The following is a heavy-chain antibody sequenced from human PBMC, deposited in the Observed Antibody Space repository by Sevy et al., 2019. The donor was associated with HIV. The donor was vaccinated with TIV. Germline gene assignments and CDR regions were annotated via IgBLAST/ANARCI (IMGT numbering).Heavy chain of an antibody. CDR3: AGARYDSSGSFDAFDI. J-gene: IGHJ3*02. Sequence: GGSLRLSCAASGFTFYNYAMNWVRQAPGKGLEWVSTIFRSGETTYYADSVKARFTISRDNSKNTLYLQMNSLRTEDTALYYCAGARYDSSGSFDAFDISGQWTLVTVSS. D-gene: IGHD3-22*01. CDR2: IFRSGETT. CDR1: GFTFYNYA. V-gene: IGHV3-23*01.